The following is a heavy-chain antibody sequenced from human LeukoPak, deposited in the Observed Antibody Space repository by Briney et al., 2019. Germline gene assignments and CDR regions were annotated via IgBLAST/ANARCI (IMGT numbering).Heavy chain of an antibody. V-gene: IGHV6-1*01. CDR3: ARSKNYAFDY. CDR2: TYFWSKLYF. D-gene: IGHD1-7*01. J-gene: IGHJ4*02. CDR1: GDIVSGSGVG. Sequence: SQPLSLTCALSGDIVSGSGVGWHWIRQSPSGGLEWLEKTYFWSKLYFDYADSVKSRMTISPDTSKNQFSLRLGSVAPADTAVYFCARSKNYAFDYWGPGALVTVAS.